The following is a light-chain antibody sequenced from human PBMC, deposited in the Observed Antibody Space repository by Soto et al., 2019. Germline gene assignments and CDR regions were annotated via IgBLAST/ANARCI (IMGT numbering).Light chain of an antibody. J-gene: IGKJ2*01. Sequence: EIVLTQSPATLSLSPGERATLSCRASQSVSSYLAWYQQKPGQAPRLLIYDASNRATGIPARFSGSGSGTDFTLTISSLEPEDFAVYYCQPRSNWPPVYTFRQGTKLEIK. V-gene: IGKV3-11*01. CDR1: QSVSSY. CDR2: DAS. CDR3: QPRSNWPPVYT.